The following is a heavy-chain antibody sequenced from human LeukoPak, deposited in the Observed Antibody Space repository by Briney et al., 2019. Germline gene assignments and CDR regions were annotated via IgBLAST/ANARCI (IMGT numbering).Heavy chain of an antibody. CDR1: GLTFSSYW. Sequence: GGSPRLSCAASGLTFSSYWMSWVRQAPGKGLEWVANIKQDGSEKYYVDSVKGRFTISRDNAKNSLYLQMNSLRAEDTAVYYCARDFGDFAFDIWGQGTMVTVSS. CDR3: ARDFGDFAFDI. J-gene: IGHJ3*02. D-gene: IGHD3-16*01. CDR2: IKQDGSEK. V-gene: IGHV3-7*01.